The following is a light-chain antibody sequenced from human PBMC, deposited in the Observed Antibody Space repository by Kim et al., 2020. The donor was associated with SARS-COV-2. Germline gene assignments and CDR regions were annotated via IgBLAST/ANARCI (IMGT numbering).Light chain of an antibody. Sequence: PGERATRYCRASKSVSSRYLAWYQQKPGQAPRRRIYGAYSRATGSPDRFSGSGSGTDFTLTISRLEREELAVYYCQQYGSSPRTFGQGTKGDIK. CDR1: KSVSSRY. CDR2: GAY. J-gene: IGKJ1*01. CDR3: QQYGSSPRT. V-gene: IGKV3-20*01.